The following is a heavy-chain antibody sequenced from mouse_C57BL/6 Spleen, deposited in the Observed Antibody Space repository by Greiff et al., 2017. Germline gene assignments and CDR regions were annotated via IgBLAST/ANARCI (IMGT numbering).Heavy chain of an antibody. CDR3: TRVDYDGSSPYYYAMDY. CDR2: ISSGGDYI. CDR1: GFTFSSYA. J-gene: IGHJ4*01. D-gene: IGHD1-1*01. V-gene: IGHV5-9-1*02. Sequence: EVMLVESGEGLVKPGGSLKLSCAASGFTFSSYAMSWVRQTPEKRLEWVAYISSGGDYIYYADTVKGRVTISRDNARNTLYLQMSSLKSEDTAMYYCTRVDYDGSSPYYYAMDYWGQGTSVTVSS.